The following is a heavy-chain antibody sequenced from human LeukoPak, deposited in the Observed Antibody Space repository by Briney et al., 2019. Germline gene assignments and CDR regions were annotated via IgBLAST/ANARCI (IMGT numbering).Heavy chain of an antibody. CDR3: ARETYDGYTSGWSH. CDR2: IYSGGNT. V-gene: IGHV3-53*01. CDR1: GFTVTTKT. Sequence: GGSLRLSCAASGFTVTTKTMSWVRQAPGKGLEWVSDIYSGGNTDYRDSVKGRFTIYRDTSKNTLYLQMNSLTVEDTAVYYCARETYDGYTSGWSHWGQGALVAVSS. D-gene: IGHD6-19*01. J-gene: IGHJ4*02.